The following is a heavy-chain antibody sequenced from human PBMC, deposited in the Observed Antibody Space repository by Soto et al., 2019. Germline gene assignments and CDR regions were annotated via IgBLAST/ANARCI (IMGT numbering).Heavy chain of an antibody. J-gene: IGHJ6*02. Sequence: QVQLVESGGGVVQPGRSLRLSCAASGFTFSSYAMHWVRQAPGKGLEWVAVIAYDGSNKYYADSVKGRFTISRDNSKNTLYLQMNSLRAEDTAVYYCARDSNYYDFWSGYYTSTGPNTYYYGMDVWGQGTTVTVSS. CDR2: IAYDGSNK. CDR1: GFTFSSYA. D-gene: IGHD3-3*01. V-gene: IGHV3-30-3*01. CDR3: ARDSNYYDFWSGYYTSTGPNTYYYGMDV.